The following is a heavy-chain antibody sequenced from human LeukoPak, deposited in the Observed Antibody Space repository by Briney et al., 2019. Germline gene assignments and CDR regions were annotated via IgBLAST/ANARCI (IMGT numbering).Heavy chain of an antibody. CDR3: AKAHYYYGMDV. V-gene: IGHV3-9*01. CDR1: GFTFDDYA. CDR2: ISWNSGSI. J-gene: IGHJ6*02. Sequence: GGSLRLSCAASGFTFDDYAMHWVRQAPGKGLEWVSGISWNSGSIGYADSVKGRFTISRDNAKNPLYLQMNSLRAEDTALYYCAKAHYYYGMDVWGQGTTVTVSS.